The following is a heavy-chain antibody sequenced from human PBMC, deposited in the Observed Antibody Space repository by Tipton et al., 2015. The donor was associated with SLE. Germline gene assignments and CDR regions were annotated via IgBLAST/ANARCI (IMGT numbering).Heavy chain of an antibody. V-gene: IGHV4-34*01. Sequence: LRLSCSIYGGSFGGYYWSWIRQPPGKGLEWIGEINHGGSTNYNPSLKSRVTISVDTSKNQISLMLSPVTAADTAVYYCARLSGSEPAVWGQGTTVTVSS. CDR2: INHGGST. CDR3: ARLSGSEPAV. CDR1: GGSFGGYY. J-gene: IGHJ6*02. D-gene: IGHD1-26*01.